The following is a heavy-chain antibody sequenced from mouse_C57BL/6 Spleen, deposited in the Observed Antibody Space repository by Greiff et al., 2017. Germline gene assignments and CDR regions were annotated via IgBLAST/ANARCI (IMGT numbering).Heavy chain of an antibody. CDR2: IDPSDSET. CDR3: ARGGITSADYAMDY. CDR1: GYTFTSYW. D-gene: IGHD1-2*01. Sequence: QVQLQQPGAELVRPGSSVKLSCKASGYTFTSYWMHWVKQRPIQGLEWIGNIDPSDSETHYNQKFKDKATLTVDKSSSTAYMQLRSLTSEDSAVYYCARGGITSADYAMDYWGQGTSVTVAS. J-gene: IGHJ4*01. V-gene: IGHV1-52*01.